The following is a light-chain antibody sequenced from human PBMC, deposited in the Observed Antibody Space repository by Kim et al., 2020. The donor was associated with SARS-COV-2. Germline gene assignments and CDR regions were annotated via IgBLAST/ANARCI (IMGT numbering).Light chain of an antibody. V-gene: IGLV1-40*01. CDR1: RANIGAGYD. CDR3: QSYDKTLSASV. CDR2: GDR. Sequence: RVNISCTGSRANIGAGYDVHWYQHFPGTAPRLLIFGDRNRPSGIPDRFSGSQSGTSASLAITGLQAEDDADYYCQSYDKTLSASVFGSGTKVHRP. J-gene: IGLJ1*01.